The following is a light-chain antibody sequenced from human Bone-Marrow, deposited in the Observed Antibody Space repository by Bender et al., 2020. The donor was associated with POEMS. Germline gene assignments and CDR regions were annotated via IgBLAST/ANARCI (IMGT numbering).Light chain of an antibody. CDR3: QSYDNSLGGWV. CDR1: TSNIGTNY. V-gene: IGLV1-47*01. Sequence: QSVLTQPPSASGTPGQSVTISCSGSTSNIGTNYVFWYQHLPGTAPKLVIYLNDRRPSGVPDRFSGSKSGTSASLAITGLQAEDEGDYYCQSYDNSLGGWVFGGGTKLTVL. J-gene: IGLJ3*02. CDR2: LND.